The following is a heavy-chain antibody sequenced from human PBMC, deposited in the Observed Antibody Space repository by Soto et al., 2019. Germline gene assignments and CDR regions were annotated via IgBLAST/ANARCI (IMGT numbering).Heavy chain of an antibody. J-gene: IGHJ4*02. V-gene: IGHV1-69*12. Sequence: QVQLVQSGAEVKKPGSSVKVFCKASGGTFSSYAISWVRQAPGQGLEWMGGIIPMFGTANYAQKFQGRVTITADESTSTAYMELSSLRSEDTAVYYCARDSGVVVIGVFDYWGQGTLVTVSS. D-gene: IGHD3-22*01. CDR2: IIPMFGTA. CDR3: ARDSGVVVIGVFDY. CDR1: GGTFSSYA.